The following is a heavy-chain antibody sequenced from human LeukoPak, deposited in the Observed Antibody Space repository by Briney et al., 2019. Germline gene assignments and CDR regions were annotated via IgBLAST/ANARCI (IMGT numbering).Heavy chain of an antibody. Sequence: PSETLSLTCTVSDDSVSTTSYFWAWIRQPPGGGLEWVGSVYYSGKTFYSPSLESRVTISVDTSKNHFSLKLNSVTAADTAVYYCARVSSSWYQDWYFDLWGRGTLVTVSS. V-gene: IGHV4-39*02. CDR1: DDSVSTTSYF. CDR3: ARVSSSWYQDWYFDL. J-gene: IGHJ2*01. D-gene: IGHD6-13*01. CDR2: VYYSGKT.